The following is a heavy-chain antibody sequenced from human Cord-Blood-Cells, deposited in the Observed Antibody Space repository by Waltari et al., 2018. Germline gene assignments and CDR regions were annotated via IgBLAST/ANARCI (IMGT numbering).Heavy chain of an antibody. D-gene: IGHD6-19*01. J-gene: IGHJ4*02. Sequence: QVQLVQSGAEVKKPGASVKVSCKASGYTFTSYYMYWVRQDPGQGLEWMGIINPSGGSTSYAQKFQGRVTMTRDTSTSTVYMELSSLRSEDTAVYYCAREVSVAGRSLDYWGQGTLVTVSS. CDR1: GYTFTSYY. CDR2: INPSGGST. CDR3: AREVSVAGRSLDY. V-gene: IGHV1-46*01.